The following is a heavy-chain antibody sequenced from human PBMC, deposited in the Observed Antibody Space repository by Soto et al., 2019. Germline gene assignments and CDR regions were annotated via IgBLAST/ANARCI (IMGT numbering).Heavy chain of an antibody. V-gene: IGHV3-30-3*01. CDR2: VSKDGSNT. D-gene: IGHD1-26*01. Sequence: QVQLVESGGGVVQPGRSLRLSCAASGFTFNSFAMHWVRQAPGKGLEWVAAVSKDGSNTYYADSVKGRFTISRDNPKNTLNLQMNSLRLEDTAVYYCARDIWWEPGVDAFHIWGQGTMVTVSP. CDR1: GFTFNSFA. CDR3: ARDIWWEPGVDAFHI. J-gene: IGHJ3*02.